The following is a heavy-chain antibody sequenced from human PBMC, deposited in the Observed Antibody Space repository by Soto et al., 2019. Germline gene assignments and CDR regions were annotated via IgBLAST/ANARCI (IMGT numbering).Heavy chain of an antibody. V-gene: IGHV3-30*03. CDR2: LAYDGGQK. Sequence: QVHLVESGGGVVQPGTSLTLTCTASGFTFRSSGMHWVRQAPGKGLEWLAFLAYDGGQKFYADSVKGRFSISRDNTKNTLYLHMSSLTAEDTAIYYCAIVRVTDSPLDHWGPGTLVTVSS. CDR3: AIVRVTDSPLDH. CDR1: GFTFRSSG. J-gene: IGHJ4*02. D-gene: IGHD2-21*02.